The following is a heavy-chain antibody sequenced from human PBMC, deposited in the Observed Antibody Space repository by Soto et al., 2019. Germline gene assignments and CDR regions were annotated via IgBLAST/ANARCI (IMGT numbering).Heavy chain of an antibody. CDR3: ARAAIYDSSGYFDY. Sequence: SETLSLTCTVSSGSISTYYWSWIRQPPGKGLEWIGYIYYSGSTNYNPSLKSRVTISVDTSKNQFSLKLSSVTAADTAVYYCARAAIYDSSGYFDYWGQGTLVTVSS. D-gene: IGHD3-22*01. V-gene: IGHV4-59*01. CDR1: SGSISTYY. CDR2: IYYSGST. J-gene: IGHJ4*02.